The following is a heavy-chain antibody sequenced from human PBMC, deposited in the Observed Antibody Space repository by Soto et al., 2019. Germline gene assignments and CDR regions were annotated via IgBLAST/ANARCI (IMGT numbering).Heavy chain of an antibody. Sequence: GGSLRLSCAASGFTFSRYGVNWLRQAPGKGLEWVASISSSTSYVYYADSVKGRFSTSRDNAKNILYLEMYALRTEDTAVYYCARDPSEGRVGNWFESWGQGTLVTV. CDR1: GFTFSRYG. CDR2: ISSSTSYV. V-gene: IGHV3-21*06. D-gene: IGHD2-2*01. J-gene: IGHJ5*01. CDR3: ARDPSEGRVGNWFES.